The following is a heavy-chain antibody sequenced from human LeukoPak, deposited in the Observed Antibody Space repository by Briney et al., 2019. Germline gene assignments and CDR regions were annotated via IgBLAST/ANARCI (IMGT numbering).Heavy chain of an antibody. V-gene: IGHV3-21*01. CDR1: GFTFSSYS. D-gene: IGHD3-10*01. J-gene: IGHJ4*02. Sequence: GGSLRLSCAASGFTFSSYSMNWGRQAPGKVLEWVSSISSSSSYIYYADPVKGRFTISRDNAKNSLYLQMNSLRAEDTAVYYCARDWAMVRGVNFDYWGQGTLVTVSS. CDR3: ARDWAMVRGVNFDY. CDR2: ISSSSSYI.